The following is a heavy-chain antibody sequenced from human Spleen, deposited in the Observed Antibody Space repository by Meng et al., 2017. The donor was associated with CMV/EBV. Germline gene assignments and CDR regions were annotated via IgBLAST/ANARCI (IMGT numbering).Heavy chain of an antibody. CDR2: ITAFDGNT. CDR1: GYTFTGYY. J-gene: IGHJ4*02. Sequence: ASVKVSCKASGYTFTGYYMHWVRQAPGQGLEWMGRITAFDGNTYYAQKFQGRVTMTTDTSTNIAYLELRSLRSDDTAVYFCARDSMPSYWGQGTLVTVSS. D-gene: IGHD2-2*01. V-gene: IGHV1-18*04. CDR3: ARDSMPSY.